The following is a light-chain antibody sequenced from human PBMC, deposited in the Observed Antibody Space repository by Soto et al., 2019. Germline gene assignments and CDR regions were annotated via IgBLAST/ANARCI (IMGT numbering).Light chain of an antibody. CDR2: KAS. Sequence: DIHLTQSPSTRSASVCDRVTITCRASQSISSWLAWYQQKPGKAPKLLIYKASTLESGVPSNFSGSGSGTEFSLTISSLQPEDFATYYCQQYNAYPWTFGQGTKVDIK. CDR1: QSISSW. V-gene: IGKV1-5*03. CDR3: QQYNAYPWT. J-gene: IGKJ1*01.